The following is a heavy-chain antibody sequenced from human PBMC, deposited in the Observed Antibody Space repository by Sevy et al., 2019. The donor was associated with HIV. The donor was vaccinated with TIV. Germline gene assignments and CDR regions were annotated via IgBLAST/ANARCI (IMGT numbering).Heavy chain of an antibody. D-gene: IGHD6-6*01. CDR3: ARPTPRIAPSSAAFFDS. CDR2: INGRGGST. J-gene: IGHJ4*01. CDR1: GFTFSSFA. Sequence: GGSLRLSCAASGFASGFTFSSFAMSWVRQLPGKGLEWVSTINGRGGSTYYADSVKGRFTLSRDNSNNALFLQMDSLTPEDTDLCYCARPTPRIAPSSAAFFDSWGHGTLVTVSS. V-gene: IGHV3-23*01.